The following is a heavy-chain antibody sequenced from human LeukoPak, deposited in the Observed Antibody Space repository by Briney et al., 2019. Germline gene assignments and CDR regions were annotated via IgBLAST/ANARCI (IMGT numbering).Heavy chain of an antibody. CDR2: IKSDGST. CDR3: ARAPSEIGGYYPEYFRH. V-gene: IGHV3-74*01. J-gene: IGHJ1*01. CDR1: GSTFSSYW. Sequence: GGSLRLSCAASGSTFSSYWMHWVRQAPGKGLAWVSRIKSDGSTNYADSVKGRFTISRDNAKNTVSLQMNSLRAEDTGVYYCARAPSEIGGYYPEYFRHWGQGTLVTVSS. D-gene: IGHD3-22*01.